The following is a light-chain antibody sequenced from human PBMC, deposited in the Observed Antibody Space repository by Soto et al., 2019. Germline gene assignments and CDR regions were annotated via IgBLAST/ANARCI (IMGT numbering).Light chain of an antibody. J-gene: IGKJ5*01. CDR1: QGLGTN. Sequence: EVVTTQAPATLSVSPGERATLSCRASQGLGTNLAWYQQKPGQAPRLLIYAASTRATGIPDRFSGSGSGTDFTLTISRLETEDFAVFYCQQYGTSEIIFGQGTRLEIK. CDR3: QQYGTSEII. CDR2: AAS. V-gene: IGKV3D-15*01.